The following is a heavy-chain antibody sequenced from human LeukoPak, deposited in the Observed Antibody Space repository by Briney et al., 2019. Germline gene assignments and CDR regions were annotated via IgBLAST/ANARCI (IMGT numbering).Heavy chain of an antibody. Sequence: GASVKVSCKASGGTFSSYAISWVRQAPGQGLEWMGGIIPIFGTANYAQKFQGRVTITADESTSTAYMELSSLRSEDTAVYYCARDMVGPFMQDLRLPGQPRYYGMDVWGQGTTVTVSS. D-gene: IGHD3-16*01. V-gene: IGHV1-69*13. CDR3: ARDMVGPFMQDLRLPGQPRYYGMDV. CDR1: GGTFSSYA. J-gene: IGHJ6*02. CDR2: IIPIFGTA.